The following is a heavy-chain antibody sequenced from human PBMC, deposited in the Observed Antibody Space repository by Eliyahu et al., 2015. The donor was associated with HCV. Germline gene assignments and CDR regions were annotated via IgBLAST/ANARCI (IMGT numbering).Heavy chain of an antibody. V-gene: IGHV3-21*01. CDR2: ISXSSSYI. Sequence: EVQLVESGGGLVKPGGSLXLSXAASGXXFSSYSMNWVRQAPGKGLEWVSXISXSSSYIYYADSVKGRFTISRDNAKNSLYLQMNSLRAEDTAVYYCARVASLIVGATSTFDYWGQGTLVTVSS. CDR1: GXXFSSYS. CDR3: ARVASLIVGATSTFDY. J-gene: IGHJ4*02. D-gene: IGHD1-26*01.